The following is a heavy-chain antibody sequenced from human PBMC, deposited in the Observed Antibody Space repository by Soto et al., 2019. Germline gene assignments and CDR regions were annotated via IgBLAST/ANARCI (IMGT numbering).Heavy chain of an antibody. CDR3: ARDGPGYDFWSGYSQTHYYYYGMDV. V-gene: IGHV3-30-3*01. CDR1: GFTFSSYA. J-gene: IGHJ6*02. Sequence: PGGSLRLSCAASGFTFSSYAMHWVRQAPGKGLEWVAVISYDGSNKYYADSVKGRFTISRDNSKNTLYLQMNSLRAEDTAAYYCARDGPGYDFWSGYSQTHYYYYGMDVWGQGTTVTVSS. CDR2: ISYDGSNK. D-gene: IGHD3-3*01.